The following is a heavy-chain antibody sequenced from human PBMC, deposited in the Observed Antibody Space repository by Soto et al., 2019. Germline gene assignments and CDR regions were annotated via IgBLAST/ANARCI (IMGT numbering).Heavy chain of an antibody. J-gene: IGHJ5*02. CDR3: ARDENYYDSSGYYYFGRDWFDP. CDR2: IGYDGTNK. V-gene: IGHV3-33*01. Sequence: GGSLRLSCAASGFTFSRYGMHWVRQAPGKGLEWVALIGYDGTNKRYADSVKGRFTISRDNSKNTLYLQMNTLRVEDTAVYYCARDENYYDSSGYYYFGRDWFDPWGQGTLVTVSS. CDR1: GFTFSRYG. D-gene: IGHD3-22*01.